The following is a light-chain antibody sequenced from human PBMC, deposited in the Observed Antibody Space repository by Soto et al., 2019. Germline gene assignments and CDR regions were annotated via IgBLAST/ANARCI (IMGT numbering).Light chain of an antibody. CDR3: SSYAGSNNFKV. Sequence: QSVLTQPPSASGSPGQSVTISCTGTSSDVGGYNYVSWYQQHPGKAPKLMIYEVSKRPSGVPVRFSGSKSGNTASLTVSGLQAEDEADYYCSSYAGSNNFKVFGGGTKLTVL. CDR2: EVS. CDR1: SSDVGGYNY. J-gene: IGLJ2*01. V-gene: IGLV2-8*01.